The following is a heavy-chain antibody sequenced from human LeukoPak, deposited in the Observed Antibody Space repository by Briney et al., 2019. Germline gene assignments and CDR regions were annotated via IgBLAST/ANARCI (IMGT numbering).Heavy chain of an antibody. Sequence: PSETLSLTCTVSGGSISTYYWYWIRQPPGKGLEWIGYIYYSGRTNYNRSFKSRVTISVDTSKNQFSLKLSSVTAADTAVYYCASPMGPTWGQGTLVTVSS. CDR3: ASPMGPT. CDR2: IYYSGRT. V-gene: IGHV4-59*08. J-gene: IGHJ5*02. CDR1: GGSISTYY.